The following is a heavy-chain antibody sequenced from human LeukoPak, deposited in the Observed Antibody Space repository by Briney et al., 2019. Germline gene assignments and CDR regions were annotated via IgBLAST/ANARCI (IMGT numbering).Heavy chain of an antibody. Sequence: SETLSLTCAVSGGSISGDYWSWIRQPPGKGLEWIGYIYYIGSTNYNPSLKSRVTISVDTSKNQFSLKLNSVTAADTAVYYCARRILGAPYYFDYWGQGTLVTVSS. CDR3: ARRILGAPYYFDY. D-gene: IGHD1-26*01. V-gene: IGHV4-59*01. CDR2: IYYIGST. J-gene: IGHJ4*02. CDR1: GGSISGDY.